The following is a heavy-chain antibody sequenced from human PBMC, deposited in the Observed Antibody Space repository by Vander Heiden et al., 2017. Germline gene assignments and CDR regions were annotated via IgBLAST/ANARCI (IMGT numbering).Heavy chain of an antibody. D-gene: IGHD2-21*01. CDR1: GFTFHSYP. J-gene: IGHJ4*02. V-gene: IGHV3-30-3*01. Sequence: QVQLVESRGGVVQPGMSLTLSCSASGFTFHSYPMHWVRQAPGKGLEWVALISHSGNNKYYADSVKGRFTISRDNSKNTLYLQMNGLRADDTATYYCARVVDYFSYYFDHWGQGTLVTVSS. CDR2: ISHSGNNK. CDR3: ARVVDYFSYYFDH.